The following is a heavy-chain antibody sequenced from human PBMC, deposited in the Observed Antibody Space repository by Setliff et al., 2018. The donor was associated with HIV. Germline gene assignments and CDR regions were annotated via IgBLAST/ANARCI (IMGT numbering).Heavy chain of an antibody. CDR1: GGSLRDYY. CDR3: TRRRGPMVRGVDPTPSYYFDY. CDR2: SNQSGST. Sequence: SETLSLTCVMDGGSLRDYYWSWIRQSPGKGLEWIGESNQSGSTGYNPSLKSRVTISVDTSKNQFSLRLSSVTAGDTAVYYCTRRRGPMVRGVDPTPSYYFDYWGQGTLVTVS. D-gene: IGHD3-10*01. V-gene: IGHV4-34*01. J-gene: IGHJ4*02.